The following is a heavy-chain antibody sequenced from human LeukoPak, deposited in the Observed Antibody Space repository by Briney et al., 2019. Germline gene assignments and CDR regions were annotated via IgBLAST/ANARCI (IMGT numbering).Heavy chain of an antibody. D-gene: IGHD3-22*01. Sequence: LAGGSLRLSCAASGFTFSIYAMSWVRQAPGTGLQWVSYITSSGDGTYYADSVKGRFTISRDNSENMLYLQMNSLRVEDTAVYFCAKDRPNYYGSNGHYYRRDGDYWGQGTLVTVSS. CDR3: AKDRPNYYGSNGHYYRRDGDY. CDR2: ITSSGDGT. V-gene: IGHV3-23*01. CDR1: GFTFSIYA. J-gene: IGHJ4*02.